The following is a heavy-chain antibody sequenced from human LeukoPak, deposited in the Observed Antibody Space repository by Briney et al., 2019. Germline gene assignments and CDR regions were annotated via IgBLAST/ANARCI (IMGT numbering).Heavy chain of an antibody. CDR2: IYYSGST. CDR3: ARVMSGYSYGYPDY. J-gene: IGHJ4*02. D-gene: IGHD5-18*01. Sequence: PSETLSLTCTVSGGSISSSSYYWSWIRQPPGKGLEWIGYIYYSGSTNYNPSLKSRVTISVDTSKNQFSLKLSSVTAADTAVYYCARVMSGYSYGYPDYWGQGTLVTVSS. V-gene: IGHV4-61*01. CDR1: GGSISSSSYY.